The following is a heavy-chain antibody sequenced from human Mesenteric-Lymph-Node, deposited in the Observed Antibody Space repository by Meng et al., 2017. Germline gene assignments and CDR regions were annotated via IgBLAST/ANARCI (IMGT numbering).Heavy chain of an antibody. J-gene: IGHJ6*02. CDR2: ISGSGGST. D-gene: IGHD2-15*01. CDR3: ARGGDIVVVVAATSSPYGMDV. V-gene: IGHV3-23*01. Sequence: GGSLRLSCAASGFTFSSYAMSWVRQAPGKGLEWVSAISGSGGSTYYADSVKGRFTISRDNSKNTLYLQMNSLRAEDTAVYYCARGGDIVVVVAATSSPYGMDVWGQGTTVTVSS. CDR1: GFTFSSYA.